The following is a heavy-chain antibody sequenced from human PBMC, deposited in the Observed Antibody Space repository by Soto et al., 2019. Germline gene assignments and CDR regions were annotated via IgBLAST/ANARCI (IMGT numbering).Heavy chain of an antibody. J-gene: IGHJ4*02. D-gene: IGHD4-17*01. CDR3: AKFLSRASANAGDYY. CDR1: GFTFSSFD. CDR2: ITNSGGIT. Sequence: GGSLRLSCAASGFTFSSFDMSWVRQAPGKGLESVSSITNSGGITYYADSVKGRFTISRDNSKNTLYLQMNSLRAEDTAVYYCAKFLSRASANAGDYYWGQGTLVTVSS. V-gene: IGHV3-23*01.